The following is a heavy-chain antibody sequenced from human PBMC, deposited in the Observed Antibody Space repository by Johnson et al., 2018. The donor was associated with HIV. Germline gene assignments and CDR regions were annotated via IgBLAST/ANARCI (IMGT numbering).Heavy chain of an antibody. D-gene: IGHD4-11*01. V-gene: IGHV3-30*02. CDR3: AREKTTPDAFDI. CDR2: IRYDETNK. J-gene: IGHJ3*02. Sequence: QVQLVESGGGVVQPGGSLRLSCAGSGFTFSSYGMHWVRQAPGKGLEWVSFIRYDETNKYYADSVKGRFTISRDNSKDTLYLQMNSLRAEDTAVYYCAREKTTPDAFDIWGQGTMVTVSS. CDR1: GFTFSSYG.